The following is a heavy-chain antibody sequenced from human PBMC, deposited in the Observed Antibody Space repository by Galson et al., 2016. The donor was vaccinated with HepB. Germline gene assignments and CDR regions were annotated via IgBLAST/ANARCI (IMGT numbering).Heavy chain of an antibody. CDR2: IRTKPKNYAT. V-gene: IGHV3-73*01. D-gene: IGHD2-2*01. J-gene: IGHJ4*02. CDR3: TRLGYCSSTHCPWFFDY. Sequence: SLRLSCAASGYTFSGSVIHWVRQASGKGLEWVGRIRTKPKNYATAYAASVKGRFTISRDDSKNTAYLQMDSVKTEDTAVYYFTRLGYCSSTHCPWFFDYWGQGTRVTVSS. CDR1: GYTFSGSV.